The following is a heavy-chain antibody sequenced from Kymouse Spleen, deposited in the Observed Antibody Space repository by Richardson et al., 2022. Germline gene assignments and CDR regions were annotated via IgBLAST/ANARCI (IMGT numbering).Heavy chain of an antibody. J-gene: IGHJ6*02. CDR1: GGSFSGYY. CDR3: ARGTGDDYYYGMDV. V-gene: IGHV4-34*01. Sequence: QVQLQQWGAGLLKPSETLSLTCAVYGGSFSGYYWSWIRQPPGKGLEWIGEINHSGSTNYNPSLKSRVTISVDTSKNQFSLKLSSVTAADTAVYYCARGTGDDYYYGMDVWGQGTTVTVSS. D-gene: IGHD7-27*02. CDR2: INHSGST.